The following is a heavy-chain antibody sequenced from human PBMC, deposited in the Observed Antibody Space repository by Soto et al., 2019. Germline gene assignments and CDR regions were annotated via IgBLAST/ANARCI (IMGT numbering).Heavy chain of an antibody. CDR2: INAGNGNT. CDR1: GYTFTSYA. V-gene: IGHV1-3*01. D-gene: IGHD2-15*01. Sequence: QVQLVQSGAEVKKPGASVKVSCQASGYTFTSYAMHWVRQAPGQRLEWMGWINAGNGNTKYSQKFQGRVTITRDTSASPAYRELSSLRSEDTAVYYCARFRIVVVVAATTDAFDIWGQGTMVTVSS. J-gene: IGHJ3*02. CDR3: ARFRIVVVVAATTDAFDI.